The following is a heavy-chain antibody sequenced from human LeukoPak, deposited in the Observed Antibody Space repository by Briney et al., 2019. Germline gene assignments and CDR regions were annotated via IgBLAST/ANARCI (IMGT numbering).Heavy chain of an antibody. CDR1: GFDFGSFE. CDR2: IGSRGGTI. D-gene: IGHD6-19*01. J-gene: IGHJ4*02. Sequence: GGSLRLSCAASGFDFGSFEMNWVRQAPGQGLEWISYIGSRGGTIFYADSVKGRFTISRDNAKNTLYLQMNSLRAEDTAVYYCARQYSSGWHWGLGTLVTVSS. V-gene: IGHV3-48*03. CDR3: ARQYSSGWH.